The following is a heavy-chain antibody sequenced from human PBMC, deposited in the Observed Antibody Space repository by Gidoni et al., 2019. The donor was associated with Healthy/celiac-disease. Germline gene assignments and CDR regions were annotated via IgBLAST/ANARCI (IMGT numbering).Heavy chain of an antibody. CDR2: IIPIFGTA. CDR3: ARGFFGVVPGPFDY. CDR1: GGTFSSYA. Sequence: QVQLVQSGAEAKKPGSSVTVSCKASGGTFSSYAISWVRQAPGQGLEWMGGIIPIFGTANYAQKFQGRVTITADKSTSTAYMELSSLRSEDTAVYYCARGFFGVVPGPFDYWGQGTLVTVSS. J-gene: IGHJ4*02. D-gene: IGHD3-3*01. V-gene: IGHV1-69*06.